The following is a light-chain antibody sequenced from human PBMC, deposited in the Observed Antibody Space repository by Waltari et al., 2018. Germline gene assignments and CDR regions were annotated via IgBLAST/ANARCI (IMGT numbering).Light chain of an antibody. CDR1: SSNIGTPYD. Sequence: VLTQPPSVSGAPGQRVTISCTGSSSNIGTPYDVNCYQQLPGTAPKLLIHAGFSRPSGVPDRSSGSRSGASASLAITGLQAEDEGDYYCQSYDTSLGGSYVFGSGTKVTVL. CDR3: QSYDTSLGGSYV. J-gene: IGLJ1*01. V-gene: IGLV1-40*01. CDR2: AGF.